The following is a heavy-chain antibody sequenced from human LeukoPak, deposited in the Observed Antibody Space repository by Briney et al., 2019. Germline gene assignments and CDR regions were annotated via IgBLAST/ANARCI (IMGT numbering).Heavy chain of an antibody. CDR2: ISSSSSTI. D-gene: IGHD1-26*01. CDR3: AKDLVGGFDP. CDR1: GFTFSSYS. Sequence: GGSLRLSCAASGFTFSSYSMNWVRQAPGKGLEWVSYISSSSSTIYYADSVKGRFTISRDNSKNALYLQMNSLRAEDTAVYYCAKDLVGGFDPWGQGTLVTVSS. J-gene: IGHJ5*02. V-gene: IGHV3-48*01.